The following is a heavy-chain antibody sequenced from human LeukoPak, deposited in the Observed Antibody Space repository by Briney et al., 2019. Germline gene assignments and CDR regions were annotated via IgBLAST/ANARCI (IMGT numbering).Heavy chain of an antibody. J-gene: IGHJ1*01. CDR2: IKTDGREK. Sequence: GGSLRLTCEGSGFTFSNYWMGWVRQAPGKGLQWVANIKTDGREKYYVDSVKGRFTISRDNAQNSLYLQMNSLRAEDTAVYYCATYSMLNRREFQYWGQGTLLTVSS. CDR1: GFTFSNYW. CDR3: ATYSMLNRREFQY. D-gene: IGHD3-16*01. V-gene: IGHV3-7*01.